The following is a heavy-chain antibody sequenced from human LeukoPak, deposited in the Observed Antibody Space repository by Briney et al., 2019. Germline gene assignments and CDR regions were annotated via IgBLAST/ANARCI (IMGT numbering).Heavy chain of an antibody. V-gene: IGHV4-59*01. CDR1: GGSISSYY. J-gene: IGHJ4*02. D-gene: IGHD6-19*01. CDR3: ARGSGWYNY. Sequence: SETLSLTCTVSGGSISSYYWSWIRQPPGKGLEWIGHIYYSGSTNYNPSLKSRVSISVDTSKNQFSLKLSSVTAADAAVYYCARGSGWYNYWGQGTLVTVSS. CDR2: IYYSGST.